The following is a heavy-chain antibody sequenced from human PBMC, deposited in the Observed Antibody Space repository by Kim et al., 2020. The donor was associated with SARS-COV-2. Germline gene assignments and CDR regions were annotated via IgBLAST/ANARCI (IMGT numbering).Heavy chain of an antibody. J-gene: IGHJ4*02. CDR2: ISYEETNK. V-gene: IGHV3-30-3*01. D-gene: IGHD2-15*01. CDR1: GFTIINYD. Sequence: GGSLRLSCAASGFTIINYDMYWVRQAPGKGLEWVASISYEETNKFYADSVKGRFTISRDNSKNTLYLQMNSLTAEDTAVYYCARGRYCSGGRCHGNYFDYWGQGTLVTVSS. CDR3: ARGRYCSGGRCHGNYFDY.